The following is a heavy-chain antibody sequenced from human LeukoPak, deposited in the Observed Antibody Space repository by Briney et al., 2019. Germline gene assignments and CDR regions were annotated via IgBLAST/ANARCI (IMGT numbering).Heavy chain of an antibody. CDR2: IVYDGSNQ. V-gene: IGHV3-30-3*01. D-gene: IGHD5-12*01. CDR1: GFTFSSYA. J-gene: IGHJ3*01. CDR3: ARAGYDYYSRGFDF. Sequence: GRSLRLSCVASGFTFSSYAMHWVRQAPGKGLEWVAVIVYDGSNQYYADSVKGRFTISRDNSKNTLFLEMNWLRVEDTAMYYCARAGYDYYSRGFDFWGQGTMVTVSS.